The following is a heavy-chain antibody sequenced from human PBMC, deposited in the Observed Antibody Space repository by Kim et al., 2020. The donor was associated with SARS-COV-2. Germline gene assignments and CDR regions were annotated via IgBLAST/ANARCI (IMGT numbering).Heavy chain of an antibody. D-gene: IGHD4-4*01. Sequence: TMYAQKFQGRVTFRRDTSENTTYMELNSLTTDDTAFYYCARDMNPTVYDYWGQGTLVTVSS. V-gene: IGHV1-3*01. CDR3: ARDMNPTVYDY. CDR2: T. J-gene: IGHJ4*02.